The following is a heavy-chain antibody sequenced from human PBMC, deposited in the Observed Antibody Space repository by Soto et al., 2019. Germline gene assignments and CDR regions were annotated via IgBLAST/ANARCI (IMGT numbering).Heavy chain of an antibody. CDR2: ISWNSGSI. Sequence: EVQLVESGGGLVQPGRSLRLSCAASGFTFDDYAMHWVRQAPGKGLEWVSGISWNSGSIGYADSVKGRFTISRDNAKNSQYLQMNSLRAEDTALYYCAKISLSSSGWYYFDYWGQGTLVTVSS. CDR1: GFTFDDYA. CDR3: AKISLSSSGWYYFDY. V-gene: IGHV3-9*01. D-gene: IGHD6-19*01. J-gene: IGHJ4*02.